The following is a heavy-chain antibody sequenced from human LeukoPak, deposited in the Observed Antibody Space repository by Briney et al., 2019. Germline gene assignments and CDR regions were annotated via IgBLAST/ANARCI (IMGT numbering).Heavy chain of an antibody. D-gene: IGHD4-23*01. J-gene: IGHJ4*02. Sequence: PGGSLRLSCAAAGLTVSSNYMSWVRQAPGKGLEWDSVIFSGGSTYYADSVKGRFTISRDNSKNTLYLQMNSLRAEDTAVYYCARGGGNSEFDYWGQGTLVTVSS. CDR2: IFSGGST. CDR1: GLTVSSNY. V-gene: IGHV3-53*01. CDR3: ARGGGNSEFDY.